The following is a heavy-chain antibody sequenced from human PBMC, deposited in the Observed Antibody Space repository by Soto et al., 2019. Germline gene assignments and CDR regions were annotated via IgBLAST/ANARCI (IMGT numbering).Heavy chain of an antibody. CDR2: ISAYNGNT. CDR1: GYTFTSYG. CDR3: ARTYYYDSYYFDY. V-gene: IGHV1-18*04. J-gene: IGHJ4*02. Sequence: APVKGSCKAYGYTFTSYGISLVRQAPGQGLEWMGWISAYNGNTNYAQKLQGRVTMTTDTSTSTAYMELRSLRSDDTAVYYCARTYYYDSYYFDYWGQGTMVTVSS. D-gene: IGHD3-22*01.